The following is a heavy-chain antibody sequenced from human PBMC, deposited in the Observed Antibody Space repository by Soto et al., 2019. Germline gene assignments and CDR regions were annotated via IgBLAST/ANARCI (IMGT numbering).Heavy chain of an antibody. V-gene: IGHV5-51*01. CDR2: IYPGDSDT. J-gene: IGHJ4*02. D-gene: IGHD6-25*01. CDR3: ARVASSGCSEX. Sequence: GESLKISCKGSGYSFTSYWIGWVRQMPGKGLEFMGFIYPGDSDTTYSQSFQGHVTISADKYSSTAYLQWSSLKASDTAMYYCARVASSGCSEXWGQGTLVTVSX. CDR1: GYSFTSYW.